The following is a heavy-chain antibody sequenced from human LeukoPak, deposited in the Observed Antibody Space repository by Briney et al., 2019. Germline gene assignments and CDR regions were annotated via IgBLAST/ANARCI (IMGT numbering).Heavy chain of an antibody. CDR1: GGSFSGYY. CDR2: IYYSGST. V-gene: IGHV4-31*11. CDR3: ASYLDWFDP. Sequence: PSETLSLTCAVYGGSFSGYYWSWIRQHPGKGLEWIRYIYYSGSTYYNPSLKSRVTISVDTSKNQFSLKLSSVTAADTAVYYCASYLDWFDPWGQGTLVTVSS. J-gene: IGHJ5*02.